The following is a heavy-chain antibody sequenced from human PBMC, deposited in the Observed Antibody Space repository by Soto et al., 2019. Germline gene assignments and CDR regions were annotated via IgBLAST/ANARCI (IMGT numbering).Heavy chain of an antibody. J-gene: IGHJ4*02. D-gene: IGHD2-15*01. V-gene: IGHV3-23*01. CDR1: GFTFSSYA. CDR2: ISGSGGST. Sequence: EVQLLESGGGLVQPGGSLRLSCAASGFTFSSYAMSWVRQAPGKGLEWGSAISGSGGSTYYADSVKGRFTVSRDKSKNTRYRQMNSLRAEDTAVYDCAKDIVVVVAADDWGQGTLVTVSS. CDR3: AKDIVVVVAADD.